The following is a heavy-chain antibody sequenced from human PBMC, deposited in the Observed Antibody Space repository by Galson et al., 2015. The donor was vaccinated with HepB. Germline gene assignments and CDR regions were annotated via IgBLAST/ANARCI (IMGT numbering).Heavy chain of an antibody. CDR3: ARGDSSTSIRVYYYYYGMDD. CDR2: IIPIFGTA. J-gene: IGHJ6*02. CDR1: GGTFSSYA. Sequence: SVKVSCKASGGTFSSYAISWVRQAPGQGLEWMGGIIPIFGTANYAQKFQGRVTITTDESTSTAYMELSSLKSEDTAVYYCARGDSSTSIRVYYYYYGMDDWGQGTTVTVSS. V-gene: IGHV1-69*05. D-gene: IGHD6-6*01.